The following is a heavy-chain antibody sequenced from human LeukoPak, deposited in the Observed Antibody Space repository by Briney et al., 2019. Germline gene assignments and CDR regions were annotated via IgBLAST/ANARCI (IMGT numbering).Heavy chain of an antibody. D-gene: IGHD4-17*01. Sequence: SETLSLTCAVYGGSFSGYYWSWIRQPPGKGLEWIGEINHSGSTNYNPSLKSRVTMSVDTSKNQFSLKLSSVTAADTAVYYCARDGPYGHYVIWFDPWGQGTLVTVSS. V-gene: IGHV4-34*01. J-gene: IGHJ5*02. CDR3: ARDGPYGHYVIWFDP. CDR2: INHSGST. CDR1: GGSFSGYY.